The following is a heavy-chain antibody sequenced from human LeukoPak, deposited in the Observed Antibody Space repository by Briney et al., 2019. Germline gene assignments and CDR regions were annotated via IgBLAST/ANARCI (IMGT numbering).Heavy chain of an antibody. Sequence: GGSLRLSCAASGFTFSSYSMNWVRQAPGKGLEWVSSISSYSSYIYYADSVKGRFTISRDNAKNSLYLQMNSLRAEDTAVYYCVRVTSGYNYGFGDYGMDVWGQGTTVTVSS. J-gene: IGHJ6*02. D-gene: IGHD5-18*01. CDR3: VRVTSGYNYGFGDYGMDV. CDR1: GFTFSSYS. CDR2: ISSYSSYI. V-gene: IGHV3-21*01.